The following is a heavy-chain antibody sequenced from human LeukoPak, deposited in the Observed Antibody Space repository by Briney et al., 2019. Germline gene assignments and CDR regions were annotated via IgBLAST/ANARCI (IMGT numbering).Heavy chain of an antibody. V-gene: IGHV1-18*04. CDR3: ASGRRLHDAFDI. Sequence: GASVKVSCKASGYTFTSYYMHWVRQAPGQGLEWMGWISAYNGNTNYAQKLQGRVTMTTDTSTSTAYMELRSLRSDDTAVYYCASGRRLHDAFDIWGQGTMVTVSS. CDR2: ISAYNGNT. CDR1: GYTFTSYY. J-gene: IGHJ3*02. D-gene: IGHD2-15*01.